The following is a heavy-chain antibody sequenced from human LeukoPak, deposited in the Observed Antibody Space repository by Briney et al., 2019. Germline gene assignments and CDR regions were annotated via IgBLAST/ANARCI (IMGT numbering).Heavy chain of an antibody. D-gene: IGHD4-23*01. CDR1: GGSISSTSYY. CDR3: ARENGGNSDF. V-gene: IGHV4-39*07. Sequence: SETLSLTCSVSGGSISSTSYYWGWVRQPPGKGLEWIVSIYYSGTTYYNPSLKSRVTTSVDTSNNKFSLQLRSVTAADTAVYYCARENGGNSDFWGQGTLVTVS. J-gene: IGHJ4*02. CDR2: IYYSGTT.